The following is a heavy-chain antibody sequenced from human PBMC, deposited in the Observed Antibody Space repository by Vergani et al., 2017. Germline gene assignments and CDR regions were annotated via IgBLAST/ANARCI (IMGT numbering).Heavy chain of an antibody. Sequence: QVQLVESGGGVVQPGRSLRLSCAASGFTFSSYGMHWVRQAPGKGLEWVAVIWYDGSNKYYADSVKGRFTISRDNSKNTLYLQMNRLSAGDTAVYYCAKAHPRNSGYDYLYYYHAMDVWGQGTTVTVSS. D-gene: IGHD5-12*01. CDR3: AKAHPRNSGYDYLYYYHAMDV. V-gene: IGHV3-33*06. J-gene: IGHJ6*02. CDR1: GFTFSSYG. CDR2: IWYDGSNK.